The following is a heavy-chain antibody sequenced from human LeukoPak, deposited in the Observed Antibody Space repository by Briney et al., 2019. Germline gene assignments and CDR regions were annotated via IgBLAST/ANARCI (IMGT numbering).Heavy chain of an antibody. D-gene: IGHD6-19*01. J-gene: IGHJ4*02. CDR2: ISGTSNTI. V-gene: IGHV3-48*01. Sequence: GGSLRLSCVASGFTFSTYSMNWVRQAPGKGLEWVSYISGTSNTIYYADSVKGRFTISRDNAKNSLYLQVNSLRAEDAAIYYCARDLGSYTSGWYMGFDYWGQGTLVTVSS. CDR3: ARDLGSYTSGWYMGFDY. CDR1: GFTFSTYS.